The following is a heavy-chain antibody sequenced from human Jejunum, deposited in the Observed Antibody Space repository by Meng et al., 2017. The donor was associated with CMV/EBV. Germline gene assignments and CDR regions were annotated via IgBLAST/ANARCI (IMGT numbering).Heavy chain of an antibody. CDR1: GYIFTNYG. J-gene: IGHJ5*02. V-gene: IGHV1-18*01. CDR3: ARDLPGGTKGTWLDL. CDR2: ISAYNGNT. D-gene: IGHD1-14*01. Sequence: QVQLCPQAAEVRKPGASVKVSCKAPGYIFTNYGVSWVRQAPGQGPEWMGWISAYNGNTNYAQNFQGRFTMTTDISTSTAYMELRSLRSDDTAVYYCARDLPGGTKGTWLDLWGQGTLVTVSS.